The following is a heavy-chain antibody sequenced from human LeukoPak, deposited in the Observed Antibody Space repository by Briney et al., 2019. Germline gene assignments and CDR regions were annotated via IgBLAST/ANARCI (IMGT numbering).Heavy chain of an antibody. CDR3: AREERDGYSESYYYMDV. V-gene: IGHV1-2*02. Sequence: ASVKVSCKASGYTFTGYYMHWVRQAPGQGLEWMGWINPNSGGTNYAQKFQGRVTITADESTSTAYMELSSLRSEDTAVYYCAREERDGYSESYYYMDVWGKGTTVTISS. D-gene: IGHD5-24*01. J-gene: IGHJ6*03. CDR1: GYTFTGYY. CDR2: INPNSGGT.